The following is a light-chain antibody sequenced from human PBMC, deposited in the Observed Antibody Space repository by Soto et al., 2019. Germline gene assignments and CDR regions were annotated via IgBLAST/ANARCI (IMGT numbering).Light chain of an antibody. CDR3: QQRDSTPYT. V-gene: IGKV1-39*01. CDR2: DAS. CDR1: QTISTY. J-gene: IGKJ2*01. Sequence: DIQMTQSPSSLSASVGDRVTITCRASQTISTYLNWYQQKPGKAPRLLIYDASSLLSGVPSRFSGSGSGTDFTLTIASLQPEDFSTYYCQQRDSTPYTFGQGTNVDIK.